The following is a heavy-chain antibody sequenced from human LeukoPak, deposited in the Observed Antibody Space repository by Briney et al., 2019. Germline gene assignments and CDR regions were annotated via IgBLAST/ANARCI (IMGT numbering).Heavy chain of an antibody. CDR3: ARDPFYYDAAGSDDY. J-gene: IGHJ4*02. CDR2: ISSGSTYI. CDR1: EFTFNSYS. V-gene: IGHV3-21*01. D-gene: IGHD3-22*01. Sequence: GGSLRLSCAASEFTFNSYSFNWIRQPPGGRLEWVSSISSGSTYIYYSDSVKGRFTGSRDNAKNSLFLQMNNLRAEDTAVYYCARDPFYYDAAGSDDYWGQGTLVTVSS.